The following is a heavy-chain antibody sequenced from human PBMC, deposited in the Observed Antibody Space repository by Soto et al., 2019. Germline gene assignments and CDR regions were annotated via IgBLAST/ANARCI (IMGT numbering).Heavy chain of an antibody. J-gene: IGHJ5*02. Sequence: SETLSLTCTVSGGSISSYYWSWIRQPPGKGLEWIGYIYYSGSTNYNPSLKSRVTISVDTSKNQFSLKLSSVTAADTAVYYCARRRGCSSTSCPNWFDPWGQGTLVTVSS. CDR1: GGSISSYY. V-gene: IGHV4-59*08. D-gene: IGHD2-2*01. CDR2: IYYSGST. CDR3: ARRRGCSSTSCPNWFDP.